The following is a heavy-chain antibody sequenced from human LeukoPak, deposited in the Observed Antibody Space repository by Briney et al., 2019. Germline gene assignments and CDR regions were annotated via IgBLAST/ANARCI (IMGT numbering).Heavy chain of an antibody. CDR1: GGSISSGGYY. CDR2: IYYSGST. CDR3: ARVFGGGDSENWFDP. Sequence: SETLSLTCTVSGGSISSGGYYWSWIRQHPGKGLEWIGYIYYSGSTYYNPSLKSRVTISVDTSKNQFSLKLSSVTAADTAVYYCARVFGGGDSENWFDPWGQGTLVAVSS. D-gene: IGHD2-21*02. V-gene: IGHV4-31*03. J-gene: IGHJ5*02.